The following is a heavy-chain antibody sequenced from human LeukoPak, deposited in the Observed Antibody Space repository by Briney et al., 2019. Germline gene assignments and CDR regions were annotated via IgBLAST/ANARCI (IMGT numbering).Heavy chain of an antibody. CDR2: ISSSSSYI. J-gene: IGHJ3*02. Sequence: GGSLRLSCAASGFTFSSYSMNWVRQAPGKGLEWVSSISSSSSYIYYADSVKGRFTISRDNAKNSLYLQMNSLRAEDTAVYYCARGTGHYDFWSGYYTADAFDIWGQGTMVTVSS. CDR3: ARGTGHYDFWSGYYTADAFDI. V-gene: IGHV3-21*01. D-gene: IGHD3-3*01. CDR1: GFTFSSYS.